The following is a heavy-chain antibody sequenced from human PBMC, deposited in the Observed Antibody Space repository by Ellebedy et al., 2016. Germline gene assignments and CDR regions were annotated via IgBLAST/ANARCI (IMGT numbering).Heavy chain of an antibody. V-gene: IGHV4-59*08. CDR1: GGSISSYY. CDR2: ISYSGST. J-gene: IGHJ3*02. CDR3: ARRDHPYCSGGSCYSGRHACDI. D-gene: IGHD2-15*01. Sequence: SETLSLXXTVSGGSISSYYWSWIRQPPGKGLEWIGYISYSGSTNYNPSLKSRVTISVDTSKNQFSLKLNSVTAADTAVYYCARRDHPYCSGGSCYSGRHACDIWGQGTMVTVSS.